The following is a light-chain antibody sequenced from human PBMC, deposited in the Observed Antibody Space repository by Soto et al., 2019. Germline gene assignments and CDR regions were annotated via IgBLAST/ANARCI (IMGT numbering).Light chain of an antibody. V-gene: IGKV3-15*01. Sequence: NVLRQSPGTLSLNPGERATLSCRASQSVSNNYLAWYQQKPGQAPRLLIYGASTRATGIPARFSGSGSGTEFTLTISCPQSEDFAVYCCQQYHHWTRTFGGGTEVDIK. CDR1: QSVSNN. CDR3: QQYHHWTRT. J-gene: IGKJ4*01. CDR2: GAS.